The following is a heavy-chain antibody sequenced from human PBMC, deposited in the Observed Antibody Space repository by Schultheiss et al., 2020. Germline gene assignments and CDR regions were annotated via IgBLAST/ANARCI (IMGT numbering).Heavy chain of an antibody. CDR2: ISYDGSNK. D-gene: IGHD3-3*01. CDR1: GFTFSSYA. J-gene: IGHJ6*02. CDR3: ARGLHYDFWSGYYYYGMDV. V-gene: IGHV3-30*04. Sequence: SLRLSCAASGFTFSSYAMHWVRQAPGKGLEWVAVISYDGSNKYYADSVKGRFTISRDNSKNTLYLQMNSLRAEDTAVYYCARGLHYDFWSGYYYYGMDVWGQGTTVTVSS.